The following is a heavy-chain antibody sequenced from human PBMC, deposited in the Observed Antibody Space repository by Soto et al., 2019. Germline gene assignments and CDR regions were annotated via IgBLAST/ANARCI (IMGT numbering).Heavy chain of an antibody. V-gene: IGHV1-8*01. J-gene: IGHJ6*03. CDR1: GYTFASYD. CDR3: ARGPGSWYYYYMEV. Sequence: QVQLVQSGAEVKKPGASVKVSCKASGYTFASYDINWVRQATGQGLEWMGWMNPNSGNTGYAQKFQGRVTMTRNTSIRTAYMELSSLRSEDTAVYYCARGPGSWYYYYMEVWGKGTTVTVSS. D-gene: IGHD6-13*01. CDR2: MNPNSGNT.